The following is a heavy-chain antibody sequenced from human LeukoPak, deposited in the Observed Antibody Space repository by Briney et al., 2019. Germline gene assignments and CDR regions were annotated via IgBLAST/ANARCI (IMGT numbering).Heavy chain of an antibody. D-gene: IGHD6-19*01. J-gene: IGHJ5*02. CDR3: ARVGPYSSGWYIWFEP. CDR2: INAYNGNT. V-gene: IGHV1-18*01. CDR1: GYTFTSYV. Sequence: ASVNVSFMSSGYTFTSYVISWVRQAPGQGREWVGWINAYNGNTNYAQKLQGRVTMTIDTSTSTAYMELRSLRSDDTAVYYCARVGPYSSGWYIWFEPWGQGTLVTVSS.